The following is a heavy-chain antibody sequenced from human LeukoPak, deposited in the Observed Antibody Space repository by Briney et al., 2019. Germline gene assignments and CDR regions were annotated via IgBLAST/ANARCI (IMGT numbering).Heavy chain of an antibody. CDR1: GSTLRYYS. D-gene: IGHD2-15*01. J-gene: IGHJ3*02. CDR2: ISSSSSYI. Sequence: GGSLRLSCADSGSTLRYYSLNCVPQAPGKGLEWVSSISSSSSYIYYADSVRGRFTISRDNAKNSLYLQMNSLRADDTAVYYCARAKVVAATDDAFDIWGQGTMVTVSS. V-gene: IGHV3-21*01. CDR3: ARAKVVAATDDAFDI.